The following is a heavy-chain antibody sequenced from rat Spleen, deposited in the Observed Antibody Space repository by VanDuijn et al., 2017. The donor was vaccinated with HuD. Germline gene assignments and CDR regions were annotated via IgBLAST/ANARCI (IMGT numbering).Heavy chain of an antibody. CDR3: ARLLRGYRDSYAHWYFDF. CDR2: ISYEGSST. J-gene: IGHJ1*01. CDR1: GFTFSDYY. V-gene: IGHV5-22*01. Sequence: EVQLVESDGGLVQPGRSLKLSCAASGFTFSDYYMAWVRQAPKKGLEWVASISYEGSSTYYGDSVKGRFTISRDNAKSTLYLQMNSLRSEDTATYYCARLLRGYRDSYAHWYFDFWGPGTMVTVSS. D-gene: IGHD1-12*01.